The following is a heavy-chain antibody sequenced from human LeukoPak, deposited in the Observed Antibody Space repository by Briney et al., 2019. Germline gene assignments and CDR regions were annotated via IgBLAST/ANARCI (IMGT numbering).Heavy chain of an antibody. Sequence: ASVMRSCKASGYTFTGYYMHWVRQAPGQGLEWLGWINPNSGGTNYAQKFQGRVTMTRDTSISTAYMELSRLRSDDTAVYYCAREWDIVVVVAATGGVNWFDPWGQGTLVTVSS. CDR3: AREWDIVVVVAATGGVNWFDP. J-gene: IGHJ5*02. V-gene: IGHV1-2*02. D-gene: IGHD2-15*01. CDR2: INPNSGGT. CDR1: GYTFTGYY.